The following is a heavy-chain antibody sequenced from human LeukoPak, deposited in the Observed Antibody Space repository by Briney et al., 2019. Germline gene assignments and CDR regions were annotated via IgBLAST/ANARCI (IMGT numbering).Heavy chain of an antibody. Sequence: ASVKVSCKASGYTFTSYGISWVRQAPGQGLEWMGWISAYNGNTNYTQKLQGRVTMTTDTSTSTAYMELRSLRSDDTAVYYCARQAHIVVVPAARGNWFDPWGQGTLVTVSS. D-gene: IGHD2-2*01. V-gene: IGHV1-18*01. CDR2: ISAYNGNT. CDR3: ARQAHIVVVPAARGNWFDP. J-gene: IGHJ5*02. CDR1: GYTFTSYG.